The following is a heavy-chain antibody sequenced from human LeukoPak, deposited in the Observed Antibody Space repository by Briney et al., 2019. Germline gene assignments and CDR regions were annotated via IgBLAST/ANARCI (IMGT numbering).Heavy chain of an antibody. V-gene: IGHV3-23*01. CDR3: AKHIVGAPVVSPAFDI. CDR2: ISGSGGSK. Sequence: GGSLRLSCAASGLTFNNYGMSWVRQAPGKGLEWVSAISGSGGSKYYADSVKGRFTIYRDNSKNTLYLQMNSLRAEDTAVYYCAKHIVGAPVVSPAFDIWGQGTMVTVSP. D-gene: IGHD1-26*01. J-gene: IGHJ3*02. CDR1: GLTFNNYG.